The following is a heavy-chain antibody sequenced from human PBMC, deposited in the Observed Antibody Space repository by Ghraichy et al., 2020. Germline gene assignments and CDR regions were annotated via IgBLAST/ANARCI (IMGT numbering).Heavy chain of an antibody. CDR3: ARDRYRFGDLLDDTFDI. CDR1: GYTFTSYG. Sequence: ASVKVSCKASGYTFTSYGLIWVRQAPGQGLEWMGWISVYSGKTNYAQNLPGRVTMTTDTSTSTAYMELRSLRSDDTAVYYCARDRYRFGDLLDDTFDIWGQGTMVTVAS. D-gene: IGHD3-10*01. J-gene: IGHJ3*02. CDR2: ISVYSGKT. V-gene: IGHV1-18*01.